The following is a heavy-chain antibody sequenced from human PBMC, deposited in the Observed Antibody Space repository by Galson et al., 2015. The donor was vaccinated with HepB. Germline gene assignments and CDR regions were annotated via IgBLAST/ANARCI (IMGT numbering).Heavy chain of an antibody. CDR3: ASGGPRDAFDI. V-gene: IGHV1-8*01. CDR1: GYTFTSYD. J-gene: IGHJ3*02. CDR2: MNPNSGNT. Sequence: SVKVSCKASGYTFTSYDINRVRQATGQGLEWMGWMNPNSGNTGYAQKFQSRVTMTRNTSISTAYMELSSLRSEDTAMYYCASGGPRDAFDIWGQGTMVTVSS.